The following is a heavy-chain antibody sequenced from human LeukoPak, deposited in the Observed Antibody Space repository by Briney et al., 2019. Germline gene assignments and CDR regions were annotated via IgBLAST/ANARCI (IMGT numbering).Heavy chain of an antibody. J-gene: IGHJ6*03. V-gene: IGHV3-30*02. D-gene: IGHD3-10*01. CDR2: IRYDGSNK. CDR3: AKEGVDYGSGNCMDG. CDR1: GFTFSSYG. Sequence: GGSLRLSCAASGFTFSSYGMHWVRQAPGKGLEWVAFIRYDGSNKYYADSVKGRFTISRDNSKNTLYLQMNSLRAEGTAVYYCAKEGVDYGSGNCMDGSGKGTPVTVSS.